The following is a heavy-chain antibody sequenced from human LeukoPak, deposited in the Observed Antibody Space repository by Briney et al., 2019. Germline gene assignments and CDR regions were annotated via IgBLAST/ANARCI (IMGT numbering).Heavy chain of an antibody. CDR3: ARVLSGSPGHYMDV. CDR1: GGSFSGYY. D-gene: IGHD1-26*01. Sequence: SETLSLTCAVYGGSFSGYYWSWIRQPPGKGLEWIGEINHSGSTNYNPSLKSRVTISVDTSKNQFSLKLSSVTAADTAVYYCARVLSGSPGHYMDVWGKGTTATVSS. J-gene: IGHJ6*03. V-gene: IGHV4-34*01. CDR2: INHSGST.